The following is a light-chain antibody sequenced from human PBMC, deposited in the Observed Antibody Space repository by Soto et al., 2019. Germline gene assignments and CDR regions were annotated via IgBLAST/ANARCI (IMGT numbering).Light chain of an antibody. CDR3: NSYTGSSTYV. Sequence: QSALNQPPSVSGSPGQSVAISCTGTSSDVGSYNRVSWYQQPPGAAPKLMIYEVSNRPSGVPDRFSGSKSGNTASLTISGLQAEDEADYYCNSYTGSSTYVFGTGTKLTVL. CDR2: EVS. V-gene: IGLV2-18*02. CDR1: SSDVGSYNR. J-gene: IGLJ1*01.